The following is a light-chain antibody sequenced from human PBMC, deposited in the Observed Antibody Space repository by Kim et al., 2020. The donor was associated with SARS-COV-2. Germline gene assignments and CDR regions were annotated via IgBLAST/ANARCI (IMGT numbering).Light chain of an antibody. J-gene: IGLJ3*02. Sequence: KTVTISCTRSSGSIASNYAQWHQPRPGSSPTTVIYENNQRHSGVPDRFSGSIDSSSNSASLTISGLKTEDEADYYCQSYDSSNKQVFGGGTQLTV. V-gene: IGLV6-57*01. CDR3: QSYDSSNKQV. CDR1: SGSIASNY. CDR2: ENN.